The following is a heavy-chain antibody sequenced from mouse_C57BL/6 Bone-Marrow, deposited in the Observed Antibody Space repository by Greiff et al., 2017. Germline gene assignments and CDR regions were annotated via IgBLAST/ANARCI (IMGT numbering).Heavy chain of an antibody. D-gene: IGHD1-1*01. Sequence: QVQLQQPGAELVKPGASVKLSCKASGYTFTSYWTQWVKQRPGQGLEWIGEIDPSDSYTNYNQKFKGKATLTVDTSSSTAYMQLSSLTSEDSAVYYCAREDYYYGSGAWFAYWGQGTLVTVSA. V-gene: IGHV1-50*01. J-gene: IGHJ3*01. CDR2: IDPSDSYT. CDR1: GYTFTSYW. CDR3: AREDYYYGSGAWFAY.